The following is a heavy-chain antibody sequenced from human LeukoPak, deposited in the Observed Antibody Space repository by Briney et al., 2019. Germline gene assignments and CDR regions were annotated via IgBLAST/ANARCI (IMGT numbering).Heavy chain of an antibody. J-gene: IGHJ5*02. CDR2: ISAYNGNT. Sequence: GASVKVSCKASGYTFTSYGISWVRQAPGQGLEWMGWISAYNGNTNYAQKLQGRVTMTTDTSTSTAYMELRSLRSDDTAVYYCARDHCSSTSCYIWCDPWGQGTLVTVSS. CDR3: ARDHCSSTSCYIWCDP. V-gene: IGHV1-18*01. CDR1: GYTFTSYG. D-gene: IGHD2-2*02.